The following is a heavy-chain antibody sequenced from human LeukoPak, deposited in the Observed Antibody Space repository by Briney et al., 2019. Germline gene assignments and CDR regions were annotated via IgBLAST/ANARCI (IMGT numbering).Heavy chain of an antibody. CDR3: ARVHGSGNNWFDP. V-gene: IGHV4-39*07. Sequence: SETLSLTCTVSGGSISSSSYYWGWIRQPPGKGLEWIGSIYYSGSTYYNPSLKSRVTISVDTSKNQFSLKLSYVTAADTAVYYCARVHGSGNNWFDPWGQGTLVTVSS. CDR1: GGSISSSSYY. CDR2: IYYSGST. D-gene: IGHD3-10*01. J-gene: IGHJ5*02.